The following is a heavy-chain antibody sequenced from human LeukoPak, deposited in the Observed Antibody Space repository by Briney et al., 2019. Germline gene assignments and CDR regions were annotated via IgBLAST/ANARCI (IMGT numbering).Heavy chain of an antibody. D-gene: IGHD6-19*01. CDR3: ARGTTVAGTWVFDY. V-gene: IGHV1-69*06. CDR1: GGTFSSYA. CDR2: IIPIFGTA. Sequence: ASVKVSCKASGGTFSSYAISWVRQAPGQGLEWMGGIIPIFGTANYAQKFQGRVTITADKSTSTAYMELSSLRSEDTAVYYCARGTTVAGTWVFDYWGQGTLVTVSS. J-gene: IGHJ4*02.